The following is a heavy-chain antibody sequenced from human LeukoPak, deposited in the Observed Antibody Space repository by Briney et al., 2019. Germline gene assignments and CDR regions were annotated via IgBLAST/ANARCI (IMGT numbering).Heavy chain of an antibody. CDR3: ARGGGLDV. J-gene: IGHJ6*02. V-gene: IGHV3-7*03. CDR2: INHNGNVN. CDR1: GFTFSDYA. Sequence: GGSLRLSCAASGFTFSDYAMSWVRQAPGKGLEWVASINHNGNVNYYVDSVKGRFTISRDNAKNSLYLQMSNLRAEDTAVYFCARGGGLDVWGQGATVTVSS. D-gene: IGHD3-16*01.